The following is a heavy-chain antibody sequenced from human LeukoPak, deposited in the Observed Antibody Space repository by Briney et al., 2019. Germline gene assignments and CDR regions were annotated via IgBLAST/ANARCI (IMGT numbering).Heavy chain of an antibody. J-gene: IGHJ4*02. CDR3: ARDIGAGAWGDFDY. V-gene: IGHV1-2*06. CDR1: GYTFTGYY. CDR2: INPNSGGT. Sequence: ASVKVSCKASGYTFTGYYMHWVRQAPGQGLEWMGRINPNSGGTNYAQMFQGRVTMTRDTSISTAYMELSRLRSDDTAVYYCARDIGAGAWGDFDYWGQGTLVTVSS. D-gene: IGHD1-26*01.